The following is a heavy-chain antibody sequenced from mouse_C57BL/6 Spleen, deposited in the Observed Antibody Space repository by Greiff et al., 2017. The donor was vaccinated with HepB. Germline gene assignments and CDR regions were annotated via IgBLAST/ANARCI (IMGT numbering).Heavy chain of an antibody. CDR2: IYPRDGST. CDR1: GYTFTDHS. CDR3: ARRDYDEDYFDD. V-gene: IGHV1-78*01. Sequence: QVQLQQSDAELVKPGASVKISCKVSGYTFTDHSLHWMKQRPEQGLEWIGYIYPRDGSTKYNEKFKGKATLTADKSSSTAYMQLNSLTSEDSAVYICARRDYDEDYFDDWGKGTTLTVSS. D-gene: IGHD2-4*01. J-gene: IGHJ2*01.